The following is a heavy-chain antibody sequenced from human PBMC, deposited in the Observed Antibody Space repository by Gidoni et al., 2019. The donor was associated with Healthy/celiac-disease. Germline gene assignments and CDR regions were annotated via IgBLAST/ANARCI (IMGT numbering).Heavy chain of an antibody. CDR2: ISGSGGST. Sequence: EVQLFVSGGGFIQPGVSLRLSCAASGFPSGSYAMSWVRQAPGKGLEWVSAISGSGGSTYYADSVKGRFTISRDNSKNTLYLQMNSLRAEDTAVYYCARPSGVGGWYPFDYWGQGTLVTVSS. V-gene: IGHV3-23*01. CDR3: ARPSGVGGWYPFDY. D-gene: IGHD6-19*01. J-gene: IGHJ4*02. CDR1: GFPSGSYA.